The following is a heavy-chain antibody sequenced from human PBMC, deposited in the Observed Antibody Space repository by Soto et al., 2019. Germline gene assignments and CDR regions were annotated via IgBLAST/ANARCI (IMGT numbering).Heavy chain of an antibody. J-gene: IGHJ4*02. CDR1: GFTFSSYG. CDR2: IWYDGSNK. Sequence: QVQLVESGGGVVQPGRSLRLSCAASGFTFSSYGMHWVRQAPGKGLEWVAVIWYDGSNKYYADSVKGRFTISRDNSKNTLYLQMNSLRAEDTAVYYCARGYYGDYAFNYWGQGTLVTVSS. CDR3: ARGYYGDYAFNY. V-gene: IGHV3-33*01. D-gene: IGHD4-17*01.